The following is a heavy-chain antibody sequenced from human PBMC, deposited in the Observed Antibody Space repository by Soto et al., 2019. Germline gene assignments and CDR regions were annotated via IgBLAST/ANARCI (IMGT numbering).Heavy chain of an antibody. J-gene: IGHJ3*02. CDR3: ARGVEEPDTLDI. D-gene: IGHD1-1*01. V-gene: IGHV4-34*01. Sequence: PSETLSLTCAVYGGSFSVYYWSWIRQPPGKGLEWIGEINHSGYTNYNPSLKSRVTISVDTSKSQFSLKLSSVTAADTAVYYCARGVEEPDTLDIWGQGTMVTVSS. CDR2: INHSGYT. CDR1: GGSFSVYY.